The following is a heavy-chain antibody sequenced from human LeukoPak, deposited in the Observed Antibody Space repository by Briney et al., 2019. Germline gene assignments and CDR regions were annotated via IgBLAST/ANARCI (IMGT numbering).Heavy chain of an antibody. D-gene: IGHD6-13*01. V-gene: IGHV1-69*13. J-gene: IGHJ3*02. CDR2: IIPIFGTA. Sequence: GASVKVSCKASGGTFSSYAISWVRQAPGQGLEWMGGIIPIFGTANYAQRFQGRVTITADESTSTAYMELSSLRSEDTAVYYCARDLSSSWTPDAFDIWGQGTMVTVSS. CDR3: ARDLSSSWTPDAFDI. CDR1: GGTFSSYA.